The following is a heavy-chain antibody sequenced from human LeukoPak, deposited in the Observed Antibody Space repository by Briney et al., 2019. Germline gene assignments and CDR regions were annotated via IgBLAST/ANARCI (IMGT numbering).Heavy chain of an antibody. CDR1: GFTFSNYA. J-gene: IGHJ6*02. V-gene: IGHV3-23*01. CDR2: IRGSGDTT. CDR3: ARVSGTIQIWPQPFGDGMAV. Sequence: GGSLRLSCAASGFTFSNYAMSWVRQAPGKGLEWVSNIRGSGDTTFYAESVKGRFIISRDNSKDTLFLQMNSLRAEDTAVYYCARVSGTIQIWPQPFGDGMAVWGQGTTVTVSS. D-gene: IGHD5-18*01.